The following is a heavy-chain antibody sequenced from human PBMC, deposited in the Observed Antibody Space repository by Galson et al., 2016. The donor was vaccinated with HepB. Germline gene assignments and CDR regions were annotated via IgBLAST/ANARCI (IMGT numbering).Heavy chain of an antibody. Sequence: SLRLSCAVSGFTFSNYAMHWVRQAPGKVLEYVSTVSNNGGSTYYAKSVKGRFSISRDNSNNTLHLQMGSLRIEDTAIYYCARGEVVGSATGPFDFWGQGTMVTVSS. CDR1: GFTFSNYA. CDR3: ARGEVVGSATGPFDF. CDR2: VSNNGGST. J-gene: IGHJ3*01. D-gene: IGHD1-26*01. V-gene: IGHV3-64*01.